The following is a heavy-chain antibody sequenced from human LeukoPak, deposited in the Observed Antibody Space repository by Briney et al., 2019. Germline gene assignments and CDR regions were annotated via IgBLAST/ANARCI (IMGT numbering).Heavy chain of an antibody. CDR1: GGTFSSYA. D-gene: IGHD4-17*01. V-gene: IGHV1-69*13. CDR3: ARVLDYGDYVEGAFDI. Sequence: SVKVSCKASGGTFSSYATSWVRQAPGQGLEWMGGIIPIFGTANYAQKFQGRVTITADESTSTAYMELSSLRSEDTAVYYCARVLDYGDYVEGAFDIWGQGTMVTVSS. J-gene: IGHJ3*02. CDR2: IIPIFGTA.